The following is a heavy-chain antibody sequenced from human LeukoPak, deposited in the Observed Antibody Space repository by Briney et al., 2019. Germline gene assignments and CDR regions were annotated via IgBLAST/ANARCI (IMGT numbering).Heavy chain of an antibody. CDR1: GGPISSSSYY. CDR3: ATYCSGGTCYGSFDY. J-gene: IGHJ4*02. V-gene: IGHV4-39*01. Sequence: SETLSLTCTVSGGPISSSSYYWGWIRQPPGKGLEWIGSIYYSGNTYYNPALKSRVTISVDTSKNQFSLKLSSVTAADTAVYYCATYCSGGTCYGSFDYWGQGTLVTVSS. D-gene: IGHD2-15*01. CDR2: IYYSGNT.